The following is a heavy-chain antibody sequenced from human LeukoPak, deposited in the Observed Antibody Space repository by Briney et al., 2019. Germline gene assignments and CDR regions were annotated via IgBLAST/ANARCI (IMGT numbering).Heavy chain of an antibody. CDR3: AKDRTWESTSSPTFDY. CDR1: GFTFSRYA. D-gene: IGHD6-6*01. V-gene: IGHV3-23*01. J-gene: IGHJ4*02. CDR2: ISGCGGSA. Sequence: GGSLRLSCAASGFTFSRYAMSWVRQAPGKGLEWVSGISGCGGSAYYADSVKGRFTISRDNSKNTLFLQMNSLRAEDTAVYYCAKDRTWESTSSPTFDYWGQGTLVTVSS.